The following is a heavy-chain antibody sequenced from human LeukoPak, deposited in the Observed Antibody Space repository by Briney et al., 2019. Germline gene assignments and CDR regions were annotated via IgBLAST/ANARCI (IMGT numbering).Heavy chain of an antibody. CDR1: GYSFTTYA. D-gene: IGHD2-21*01. J-gene: IGHJ4*02. CDR3: ARGSYAAVAHMAF. V-gene: IGHV7-4-1*02. CDR2: INTKTGDP. Sequence: GASVKVSCEASGYSFTTYALNWVRQAPGQGLEWLGWINTKTGDPAYAPDFTGRFVFSLDTSVSTAYLDITSLKGEDTAIYYCARGSYAAVAHMAFWGQGTLVTVSS.